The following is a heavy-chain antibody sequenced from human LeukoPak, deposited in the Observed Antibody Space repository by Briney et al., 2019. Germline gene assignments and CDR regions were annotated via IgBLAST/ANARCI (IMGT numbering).Heavy chain of an antibody. CDR2: ISTTISTT. CDR1: GFTFSSYS. Sequence: GGSLRLSCAASGFTFSSYSMNWVRQAPGKGLEWVSYISTTISTTYYADSVKGRFTISRDNAENSLYLQMNSLRAEDTAVYYCARGPYGDYVDDFWGQGTLVTVSS. J-gene: IGHJ4*02. CDR3: ARGPYGDYVDDF. D-gene: IGHD4-17*01. V-gene: IGHV3-48*04.